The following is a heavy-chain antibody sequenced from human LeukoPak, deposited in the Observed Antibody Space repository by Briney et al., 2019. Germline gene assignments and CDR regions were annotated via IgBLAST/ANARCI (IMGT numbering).Heavy chain of an antibody. CDR3: ARLHYYGSGSYPNWFDP. D-gene: IGHD3-10*01. J-gene: IGHJ5*02. CDR2: ISAYNGNT. CDR1: GYTFTSYG. V-gene: IGHV1-18*01. Sequence: VASVKVSCKASGYTFTSYGISWVRQAPGQGLEWMGWISAYNGNTNYAQKLQGRVTTTTDTSTSTAYMELRSLRSDDTAVYYCARLHYYGSGSYPNWFDPWGQGTLVTVSS.